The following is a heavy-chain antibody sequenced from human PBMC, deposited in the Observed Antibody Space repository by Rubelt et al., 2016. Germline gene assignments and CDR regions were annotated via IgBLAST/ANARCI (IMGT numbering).Heavy chain of an antibody. CDR1: GYTFTTFG. J-gene: IGHJ3*02. CDR3: ARDKGTYPDTFDI. Sequence: QVQLVQSGAEVKKPGASVKVSCKASGYTFTTFGISWVRQAPGQGLALVGWIGTSNGDTNYAQKLRGRVTMTTDTSTSTAYMELRNLRSDDTAVDFCARDKGTYPDTFDIWGQGTMVTVSS. D-gene: IGHD1-1*01. V-gene: IGHV1-18*01. CDR2: IGTSNGDT.